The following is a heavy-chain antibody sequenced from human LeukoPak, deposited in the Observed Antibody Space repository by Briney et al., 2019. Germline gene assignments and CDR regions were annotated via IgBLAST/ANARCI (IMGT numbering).Heavy chain of an antibody. CDR2: INWNDGSI. CDR1: GLTFDDYG. CDR3: AREKYDSSGYHTDNYYFDY. D-gene: IGHD3-22*01. Sequence: GGSLRLSCAASGLTFDDYGMTWVRQAPGNGLEWVSDINWNDGSIGYADSVKGRFTVSRDNAKNSLYLQMNSLRAEDTALYYCAREKYDSSGYHTDNYYFDYWGQGTLVTVSS. J-gene: IGHJ4*02. V-gene: IGHV3-20*04.